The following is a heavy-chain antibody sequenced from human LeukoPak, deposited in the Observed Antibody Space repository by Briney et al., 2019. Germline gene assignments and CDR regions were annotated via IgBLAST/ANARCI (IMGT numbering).Heavy chain of an antibody. V-gene: IGHV3-7*01. CDR3: ARLYSSSVNF. Sequence: GGSLRLSCAASGFTFSRYSMNWVRQAPGKGLEWVASIKQDGSEKHYVDSVKGRFTISRDNAKNSLYLQMNSPRADDTAVYYCARLYSSSVNFWGQGTMVTVSS. D-gene: IGHD6-13*01. CDR1: GFTFSRYS. CDR2: IKQDGSEK. J-gene: IGHJ4*02.